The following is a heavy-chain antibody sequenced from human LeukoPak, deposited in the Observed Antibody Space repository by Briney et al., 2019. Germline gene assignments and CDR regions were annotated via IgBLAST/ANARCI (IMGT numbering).Heavy chain of an antibody. CDR2: IYHSGRT. V-gene: IGHV4-4*02. CDR3: TRGSIAYYYMDV. J-gene: IGHJ6*03. D-gene: IGHD3-22*01. Sequence: PSETLSLTCAVSGGSISSSNWWSWVRQPPGKGLEWIGEIYHSGRTNYTPPLKSRVTISVDKSKNQLSLKLSSVTAADTAVYYCTRGSIAYYYMDVWGKGTTVTISS. CDR1: GGSISSSNW.